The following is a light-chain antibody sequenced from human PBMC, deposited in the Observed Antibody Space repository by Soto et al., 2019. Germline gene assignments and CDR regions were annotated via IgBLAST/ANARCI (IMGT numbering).Light chain of an antibody. CDR3: CSYAGSGTFV. CDR2: EGS. V-gene: IGLV2-23*01. CDR1: SSDVGSYNL. J-gene: IGLJ1*01. Sequence: QSALTQPASVSGSPGQSITISCTGTSSDVGSYNLVSWYQQHPGKAPKLMIYEGSKRPSGVSNRFSGSKSGNTASLTISGLQAEYEADYYCCSYAGSGTFVFGTGTKVTVL.